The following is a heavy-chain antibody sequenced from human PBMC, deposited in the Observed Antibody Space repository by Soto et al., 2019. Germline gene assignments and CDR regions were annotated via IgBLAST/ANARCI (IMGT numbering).Heavy chain of an antibody. V-gene: IGHV3-21*01. CDR3: ARGGIRGYGMDV. J-gene: IGHJ6*02. D-gene: IGHD3-10*01. CDR2: ISSSSSYI. Sequence: GGSLRLSCAASGFTFSSYSMNWVRQAPGKGLEWVSSISSSSSYIYYADSVKGRFTISRDNAKNSLYLQMNSLRAEDTAVYYCARGGIRGYGMDVWGQGTTVTVSS. CDR1: GFTFSSYS.